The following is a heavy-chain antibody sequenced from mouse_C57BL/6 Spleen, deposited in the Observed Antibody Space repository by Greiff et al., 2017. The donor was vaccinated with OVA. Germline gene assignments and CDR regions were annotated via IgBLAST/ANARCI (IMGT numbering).Heavy chain of an antibody. Sequence: EVQLLESGGGLVQPKGSLKLSCAASGFTFNTYAMHWVRQAPGKGLEWVARIRSKSSNYETYYADSVKDRFTISRDDSQSMLYLQMNNLKTEDTAMYYGVRDYYGSSYAWFAYWGQGTLVTVSA. J-gene: IGHJ3*01. CDR2: IRSKSSNYET. CDR1: GFTFNTYA. V-gene: IGHV10-3*01. D-gene: IGHD1-1*01. CDR3: VRDYYGSSYAWFAY.